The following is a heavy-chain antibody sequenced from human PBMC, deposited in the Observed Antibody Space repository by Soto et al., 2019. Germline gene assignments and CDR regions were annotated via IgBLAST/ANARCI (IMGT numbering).Heavy chain of an antibody. J-gene: IGHJ4*02. CDR2: IYYSGST. D-gene: IGHD6-19*01. CDR1: GGSISSYY. Sequence: SETLSLTCTVSGGSISSYYWSWIRQPPGKGLEWIGYIYYSGSTNYNPSLKSRVTISVDTSKNQFSLKLSSVIAADTAVYYCARRGRYSSGPFDYWGQGTLVTVS. CDR3: ARRGRYSSGPFDY. V-gene: IGHV4-59*01.